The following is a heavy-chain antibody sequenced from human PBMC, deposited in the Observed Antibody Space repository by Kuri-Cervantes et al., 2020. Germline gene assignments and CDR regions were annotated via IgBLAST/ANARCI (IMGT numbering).Heavy chain of an antibody. CDR2: IYYDGGT. CDR3: ATYSSSWYVFDY. V-gene: IGHV4-31*03. CDR1: GDSISSGDYY. Sequence: SETLSLTCTVSGDSISSGDYYCNWIRQHPGKGLEWIGYIYYDGGTHYNPSLKSRVSISVDTSKNQFSLKLSSVTAADTAVYYCATYSSSWYVFDYWGQGTLVTVSS. J-gene: IGHJ4*02. D-gene: IGHD6-13*01.